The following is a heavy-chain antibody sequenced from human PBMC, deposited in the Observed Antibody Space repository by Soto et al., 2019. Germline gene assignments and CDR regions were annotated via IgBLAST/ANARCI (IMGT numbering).Heavy chain of an antibody. Sequence: YCMHWVRQAPGTGLAWVSRTCRNGGETDYAESVKGRFTISRDDAKNTLYLQMNSLRVDDTAIYYCVRGTSAWRGMDYWGQGTLVTVSS. CDR1: YC. CDR2: TCRNGGET. J-gene: IGHJ4*02. V-gene: IGHV3-74*01. D-gene: IGHD6-19*01. CDR3: VRGTSAWRGMDY.